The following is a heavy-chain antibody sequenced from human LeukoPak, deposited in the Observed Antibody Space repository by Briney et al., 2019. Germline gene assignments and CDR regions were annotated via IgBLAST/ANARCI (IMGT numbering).Heavy chain of an antibody. V-gene: IGHV4-30-2*01. Sequence: SETLSLTCVVSGGSINSRDYYWSWIRQPAGKGLEGIGHMYESGNTYFNPSLKSRVTISLDRSRNQFSLKLTSMTAADTAMYYCARRSLNAFDIWGQGTVVTVSS. CDR3: ARRSLNAFDI. J-gene: IGHJ3*02. D-gene: IGHD2-15*01. CDR2: MYESGNT. CDR1: GGSINSRDYY.